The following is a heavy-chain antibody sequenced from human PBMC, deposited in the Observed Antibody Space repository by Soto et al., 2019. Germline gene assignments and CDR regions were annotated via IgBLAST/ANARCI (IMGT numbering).Heavy chain of an antibody. D-gene: IGHD6-6*01. J-gene: IGHJ5*02. CDR2: IIPIFGTA. CDR3: AREGLYSSSGWFDP. Sequence: SVKVSCKASGGAFSSYSISWVLQAPGQGLEWMGGIIPIFGTANYAQKFQGRVTITADESTSTAYMELSSLRSEDTAVYYCAREGLYSSSGWFDPWGQGTLVTVSS. CDR1: GGAFSSYS. V-gene: IGHV1-69*13.